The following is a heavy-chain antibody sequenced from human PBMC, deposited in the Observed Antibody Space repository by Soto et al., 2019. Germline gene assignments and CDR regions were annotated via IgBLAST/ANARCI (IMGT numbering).Heavy chain of an antibody. D-gene: IGHD2-2*01. CDR2: ISEDGSNK. J-gene: IGHJ6*02. CDR3: ARDSVVPAAIPYYYYYGMDV. CDR1: GFTFRSYS. V-gene: IGHV3-30-3*01. Sequence: AGSLRLACAVSGFTFRSYSMHWVRQAPGKGLEWVAVISEDGSNKYYADSVKSRFTISRDNTKTTLYLQMNSLRAEDTAVYYCARDSVVPAAIPYYYYYGMDVWGQGTTVTVSS.